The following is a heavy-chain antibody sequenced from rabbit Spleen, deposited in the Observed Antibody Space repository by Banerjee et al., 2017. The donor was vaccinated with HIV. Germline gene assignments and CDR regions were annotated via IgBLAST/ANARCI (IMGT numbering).Heavy chain of an antibody. D-gene: IGHD2-1*01. J-gene: IGHJ4*01. V-gene: IGHV1S40*01. CDR2: IYGGSSGST. CDR3: ARANNGDYIDL. Sequence: QSLEESGGDLVKPGASLTLTCIASGFSFSSGYWICWVRQAPGKGLEWIACIYGGSSGSTYYASWAKGRFTISKTSSTTVTLQMTSLTAADTATYFCARANNGDYIDLWGQGTLVTVS. CDR1: GFSFSSGYW.